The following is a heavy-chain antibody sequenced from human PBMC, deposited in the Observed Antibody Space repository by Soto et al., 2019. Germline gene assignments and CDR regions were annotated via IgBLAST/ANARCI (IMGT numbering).Heavy chain of an antibody. D-gene: IGHD2-21*01. J-gene: IGHJ5*01. CDR1: GYTFASYD. CDR3: ARSDGYDFNWLDS. CDR2: MNPNSGNT. V-gene: IGHV1-8*01. Sequence: QVQLVQSGAEVKTPGASVKVSCKASGYTFASYDINWVRQAPGQGLEWMGWMNPNSGNTGFAQKFQGRLTLTRDTALTIAHMELSSLRNEDTAVYYWARSDGYDFNWLDSWGQGTLVTVS.